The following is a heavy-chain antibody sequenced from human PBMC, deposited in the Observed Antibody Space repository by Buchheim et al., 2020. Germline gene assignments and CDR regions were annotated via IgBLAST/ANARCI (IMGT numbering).Heavy chain of an antibody. D-gene: IGHD3-16*02. Sequence: EVQLVESGGGLVKPGGSLRLSCAASGFTFSSYSMNWVRQAPGKGLEWVSSISSSSSYIYYADSVKGRFTISRDNAKNSLYLQMNSLRAEDTAVYYCARDHEDDYIWGSYRYERTTYYYYGMDVWGQGTT. V-gene: IGHV3-21*01. CDR3: ARDHEDDYIWGSYRYERTTYYYYGMDV. CDR2: ISSSSSYI. J-gene: IGHJ6*02. CDR1: GFTFSSYS.